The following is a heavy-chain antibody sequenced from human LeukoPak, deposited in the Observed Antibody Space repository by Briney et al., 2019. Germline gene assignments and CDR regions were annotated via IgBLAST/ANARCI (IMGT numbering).Heavy chain of an antibody. V-gene: IGHV4-39*01. CDR1: GGSISSSSYY. D-gene: IGHD3-22*01. J-gene: IGHJ3*02. CDR3: EMTTGRYDSSGYLGAFDI. Sequence: SETLSLTXTVSGGSISSSSYYWGWIRQPQGKGLEWIGSIYYSGSTYYNPYVKSRVTISVDKSKNQFSLKLSSVTAADTAVYYCEMTTGRYDSSGYLGAFDIWGQGTMVTVSS. CDR2: IYYSGST.